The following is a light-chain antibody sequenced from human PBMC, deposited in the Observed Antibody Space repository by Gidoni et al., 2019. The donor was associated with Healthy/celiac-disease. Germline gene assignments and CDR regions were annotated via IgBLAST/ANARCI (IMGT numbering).Light chain of an antibody. CDR1: QSISSW. J-gene: IGKJ4*01. CDR3: QQYNSYPLT. CDR2: KAS. Sequence: DIQMTQSPSTLSASVGDRVTITCRSSQSISSWLAWYQQKPGNAPKLLIYKASSLESGVPSRFSGSGSGTEFTLTISSLQPDDFATYYCQQYNSYPLTFGGGTKVEIK. V-gene: IGKV1-5*03.